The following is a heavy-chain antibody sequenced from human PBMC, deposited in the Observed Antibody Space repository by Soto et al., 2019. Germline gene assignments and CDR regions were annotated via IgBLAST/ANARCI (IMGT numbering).Heavy chain of an antibody. CDR2: ISSSSSYI. J-gene: IGHJ6*02. V-gene: IGHV3-21*01. CDR3: ARGGDEMTTVKPPYYYYGMDV. CDR1: GFTFSSYS. Sequence: GGSLRLSCAASGFTFSSYSMNWVRQAPGKGLEWVSSISSSSSYIYYADSVKGRFTISRDNAKNSLYLQMNSLRAEDTAVYYCARGGDEMTTVKPPYYYYGMDVWGQGTTVTVSS. D-gene: IGHD4-4*01.